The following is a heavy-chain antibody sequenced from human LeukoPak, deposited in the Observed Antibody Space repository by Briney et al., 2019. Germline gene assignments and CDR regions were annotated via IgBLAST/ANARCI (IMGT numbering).Heavy chain of an antibody. J-gene: IGHJ4*02. CDR3: ATSTHSFDY. CDR1: VGSFSGHY. V-gene: IGHV4-59*11. Sequence: SETLSLTCAVYVGSFSGHYWSWIRQPPGKGLEWIGYIYYSGSTNYNPSLKSRVTISVDTSKNQFSLKLSSVTAADTAVYYCATSTHSFDYWGQGTLVTVSS. D-gene: IGHD5/OR15-5a*01. CDR2: IYYSGST.